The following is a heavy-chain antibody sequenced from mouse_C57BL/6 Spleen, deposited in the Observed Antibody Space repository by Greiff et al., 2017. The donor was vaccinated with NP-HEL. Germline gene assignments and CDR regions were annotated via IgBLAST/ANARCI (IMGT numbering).Heavy chain of an antibody. CDR3: AREGFAY. CDR2: INPNNGGT. J-gene: IGHJ3*01. V-gene: IGHV1-18*01. Sequence: EVKLQESGPELVKPGASVKISCKASGYTFTDYNMDWVKQSHGKSLEWIGEINPNNGGTNYNQKFKGKATLTVAKSSSTAYMELRSLTSEDTAVYYCAREGFAYWGQGTLVTVSA. CDR1: GYTFTDYN.